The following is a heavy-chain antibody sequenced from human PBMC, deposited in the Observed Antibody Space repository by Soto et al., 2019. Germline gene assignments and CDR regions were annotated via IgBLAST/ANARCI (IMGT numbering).Heavy chain of an antibody. V-gene: IGHV3-33*01. J-gene: IGHJ6*02. CDR3: ARYGGGGGMDV. Sequence: QVQLVESGGGVVQPGRSLRLSCAASGFTFSSYGMHWVRQAPGKGLEWVAVIWYDGSNKYYADSLKGLFTISSEDSKNKVYLKRDSLRAEDTAVYYCARYGGGGGMDVWGQGTTVTVSS. CDR1: GFTFSSYG. CDR2: IWYDGSNK. D-gene: IGHD3-16*01.